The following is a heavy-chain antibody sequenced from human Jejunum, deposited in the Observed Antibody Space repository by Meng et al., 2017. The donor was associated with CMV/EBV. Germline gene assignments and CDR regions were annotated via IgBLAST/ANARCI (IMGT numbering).Heavy chain of an antibody. CDR2: LYSSDTY. Sequence: QLRESGPGLVMPSVTLALTCTVSGGSVNNYYWSWIRQSAGKGLEWIGRLYSSDTYNYHPSLDSRVTMSLDTSKNQFSLNLRSVTAADTATYYCARGPGASTREGFDYWGLGTLVTVSS. J-gene: IGHJ4*02. CDR3: ARGPGASTREGFDY. V-gene: IGHV4-4*07. D-gene: IGHD1-26*01. CDR1: GGSVNNYY.